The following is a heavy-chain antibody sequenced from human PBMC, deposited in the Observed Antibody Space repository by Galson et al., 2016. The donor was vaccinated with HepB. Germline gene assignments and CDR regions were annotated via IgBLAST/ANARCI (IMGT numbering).Heavy chain of an antibody. CDR2: INTDGSST. V-gene: IGHV3-74*01. J-gene: IGHJ6*03. D-gene: IGHD6-19*01. Sequence: SLRLSCADSGFTFSRYWMHWVRQAPGKGLVWVSRINTDGSSTSYADSVKGRFTMSRDNAKKTLYLQMNSLRAEDTAVYYCAKGLKAPGFYYYIDVWGNGTTVTVSS. CDR3: AKGLKAPGFYYYIDV. CDR1: GFTFSRYW.